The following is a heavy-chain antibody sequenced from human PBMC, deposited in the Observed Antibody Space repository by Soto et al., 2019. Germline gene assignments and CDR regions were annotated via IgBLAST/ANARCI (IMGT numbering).Heavy chain of an antibody. CDR3: TSAYKF. V-gene: IGHV3-48*04. J-gene: IGHJ4*02. CDR1: GFTFSDCT. Sequence: VGSLRLSCSASGFTFSDCTMNWVRQAPGKGLEWISFISASGTTTNYADSVEGRFTISRDNAKNSLYLQMNSLRAEDTAVYYCTSAYKFWGQGALVTVSS. D-gene: IGHD1-1*01. CDR2: ISASGTTT.